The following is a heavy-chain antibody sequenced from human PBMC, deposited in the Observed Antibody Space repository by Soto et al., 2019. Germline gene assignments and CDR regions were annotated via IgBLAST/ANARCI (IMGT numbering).Heavy chain of an antibody. CDR2: VYYSGTT. V-gene: IGHV4-61*01. CDR3: AREYYYDSSGFVY. J-gene: IGHJ4*02. D-gene: IGHD3-22*01. Sequence: SETLSLTCTVSGGPVSSGSYYWNWIRQPPGKGLEWIAYVYYSGTTNYNPSLKSRVTISVDRSKNQFSLKLSSVTAADTAVYYCAREYYYDSSGFVYWGQGTLVTVS. CDR1: GGPVSSGSYY.